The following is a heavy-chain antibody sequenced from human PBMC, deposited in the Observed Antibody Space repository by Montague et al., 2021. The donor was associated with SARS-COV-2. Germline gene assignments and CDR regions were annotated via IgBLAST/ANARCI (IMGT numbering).Heavy chain of an antibody. Sequence: SVRLSCAASGFTFSNSAMNWVRQAPGKGLEWVSGSSGSDGGTYYADSVKGRFTISRDNSKNVLYLQMNSLRAEDTALYYCAKDSYYYGLGYGMDVWGQGTTVTVSS. CDR1: GFTFSNSA. CDR3: AKDSYYYGLGYGMDV. V-gene: IGHV3-23*01. J-gene: IGHJ6*02. CDR2: SSGSDGGT. D-gene: IGHD3-10*01.